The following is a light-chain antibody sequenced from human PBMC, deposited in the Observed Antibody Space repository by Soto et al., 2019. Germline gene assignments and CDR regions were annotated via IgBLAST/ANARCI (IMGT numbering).Light chain of an antibody. CDR2: GAS. Sequence: ETVLTQSPGTLSLSPGERATLSCRASQTVGRNYVAWYQQIPGQTPRLLIYGASNRATGIPDRISGSGSGTDFNLTISRLEPEDFAVDYCQQYASSPLTFGGGTKVQIK. CDR1: QTVGRNY. V-gene: IGKV3-20*01. J-gene: IGKJ4*01. CDR3: QQYASSPLT.